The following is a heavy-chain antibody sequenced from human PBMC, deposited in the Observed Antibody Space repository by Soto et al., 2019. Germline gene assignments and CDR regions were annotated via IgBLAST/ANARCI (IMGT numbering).Heavy chain of an antibody. CDR2: IYYSGST. D-gene: IGHD5-18*01. J-gene: IGHJ6*02. V-gene: IGHV4-30-4*01. Sequence: QVQLQESGPGLVKPSQTLSLTCTVPGKGLEWIGYIYYSGSTYYHPSLKSRVTISVDTSKNQFSLKLSSVPAADTAVYYFARASPVVTDVWGQGTPVTVSS. CDR3: ARASPVVTDV.